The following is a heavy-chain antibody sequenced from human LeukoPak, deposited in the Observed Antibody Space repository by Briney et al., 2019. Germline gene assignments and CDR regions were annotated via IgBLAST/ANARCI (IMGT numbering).Heavy chain of an antibody. V-gene: IGHV4-31*03. Sequence: SQTLSLTCTVSGGSISSGGYYWSWIRQHPGKGLEWIGYIYYSGSTYYNPSLKSRVTISVDMSKNQFSLRLSSVTAADTAVYYCARAVGYCSSTSCRYYYYGMDVWGQGTTVTVSS. CDR3: ARAVGYCSSTSCRYYYYGMDV. CDR2: IYYSGST. D-gene: IGHD2-2*01. J-gene: IGHJ6*02. CDR1: GGSISSGGYY.